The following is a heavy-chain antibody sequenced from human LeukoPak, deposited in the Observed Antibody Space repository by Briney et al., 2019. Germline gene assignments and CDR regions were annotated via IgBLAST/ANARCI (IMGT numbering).Heavy chain of an antibody. CDR3: ASNWNYHLDY. CDR1: GRSFSGYY. CDR2: INHSGST. V-gene: IGHV4-34*01. Sequence: SETLSLTCAVYGRSFSGYYWSWIRQPPGKGLEWIGEINHSGSTNYNPSLKSRVTISVDTSKNQFSLKLSSVTAADTAVYYCASNWNYHLDYWGQGTLVTVSS. J-gene: IGHJ4*02. D-gene: IGHD1-7*01.